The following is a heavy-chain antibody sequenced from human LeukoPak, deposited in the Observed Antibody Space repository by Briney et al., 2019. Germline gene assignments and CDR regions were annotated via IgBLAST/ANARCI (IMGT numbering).Heavy chain of an antibody. CDR2: IYHSGST. D-gene: IGHD2-21*02. CDR3: ASRTSVTRALSFDY. V-gene: IGHV4-38-2*01. Sequence: PSETLSLTCDVSGYLINSGYYWGWIRQPPGKGLEWIGNIYHSGSTYYNPSLKSRVTISTDTSKNQFSLKLTSVTAADTALYYCASRTSVTRALSFDYWGQGTLATVSS. J-gene: IGHJ4*02. CDR1: GYLINSGYY.